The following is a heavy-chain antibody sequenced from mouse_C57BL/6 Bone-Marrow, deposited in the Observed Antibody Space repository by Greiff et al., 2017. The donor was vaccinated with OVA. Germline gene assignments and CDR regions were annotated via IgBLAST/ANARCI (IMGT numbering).Heavy chain of an antibody. Sequence: VQLQQSGPGLVQPSQSLSITCTVSGFSLTSYGVHWVRQSPGTGLEWLGVIWSGGSTDYNAAFISRLSISKDNSKSQVFFKMNSLQADDTAIYYCARSMIRDWYFDVWGTGTTVTVSS. D-gene: IGHD2-3*01. J-gene: IGHJ1*03. CDR3: ARSMIRDWYFDV. V-gene: IGHV2-2*01. CDR2: IWSGGST. CDR1: GFSLTSYG.